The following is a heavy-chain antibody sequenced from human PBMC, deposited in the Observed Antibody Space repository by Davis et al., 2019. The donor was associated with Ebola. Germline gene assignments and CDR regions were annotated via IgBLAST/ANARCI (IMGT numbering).Heavy chain of an antibody. CDR2: IYYSGST. CDR3: AREGGSYYGNWFDP. D-gene: IGHD1-26*01. CDR1: GGSITSYY. Sequence: GSLRLSCTVSGGSITSYYWSWIRQPPGKGLEWIGYIYYSGSTKYNPSLKSRVTISVDTSKNQFSLTLSSVTAADTAVYYCAREGGSYYGNWFDPWGQGTLVTVSS. V-gene: IGHV4-59*01. J-gene: IGHJ5*02.